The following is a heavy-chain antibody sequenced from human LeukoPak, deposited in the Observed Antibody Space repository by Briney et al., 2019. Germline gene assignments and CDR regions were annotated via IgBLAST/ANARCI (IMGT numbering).Heavy chain of an antibody. Sequence: SVKVSCKASGGTFSSYAISWVRQAPGQGLEWMGWMNPNSGNTGYAQKFQGRVTMTRNTSISTAYMELSSLRSEDTAVYYCARGSWSGTAAVWGQGTLVTVSS. CDR3: ARGSWSGTAAV. D-gene: IGHD6-13*01. V-gene: IGHV1-8*02. CDR2: MNPNSGNT. J-gene: IGHJ4*02. CDR1: GGTFSSYA.